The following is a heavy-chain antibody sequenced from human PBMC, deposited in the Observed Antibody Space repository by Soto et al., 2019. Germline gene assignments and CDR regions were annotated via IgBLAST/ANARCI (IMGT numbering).Heavy chain of an antibody. CDR2: IVVGSGDT. J-gene: IGHJ5*02. D-gene: IGHD1-26*01. CDR1: GYTFTNSA. V-gene: IGHV1-58*01. CDR3: EAEVGYL. Sequence: QMQLVQSGPEVKKPGTSVKVSCKGSGYTFTNSAVQWVRQARGQRLEWMGWIVVGSGDTKYAQKFQERVTFTRDVSTSTAYMELSSLKSEDAAVYYCEAEVGYLWGQGTLVTVSS.